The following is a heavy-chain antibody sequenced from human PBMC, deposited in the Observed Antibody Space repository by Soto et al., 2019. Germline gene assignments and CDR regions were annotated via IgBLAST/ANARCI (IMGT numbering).Heavy chain of an antibody. V-gene: IGHV3-74*01. CDR3: ARVYYYEHSVDRHFDY. Sequence: GGSLRLSCAASGFTFSRYWMHWVRQGPGKGLVWVSRINSDGSRISYADSVKGRFTISRDNAKNTLYLQMNSLRAEDTAVYYCARVYYYEHSVDRHFDYWGQGTLVTVSS. CDR2: INSDGSRI. D-gene: IGHD3-22*01. CDR1: GFTFSRYW. J-gene: IGHJ4*02.